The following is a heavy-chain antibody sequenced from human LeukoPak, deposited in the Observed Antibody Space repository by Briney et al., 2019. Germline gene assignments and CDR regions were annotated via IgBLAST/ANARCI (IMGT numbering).Heavy chain of an antibody. V-gene: IGHV1-46*01. CDR2: INPSGGST. CDR3: ARGRPKVETFDY. Sequence: ASVKVSCKASGYTFTSYYMHWVRQTPGQGLEWMGIINPSGGSTSYAQRFQGRVTMTRDTSTSTVYMELSSLRSEDTAVYYCARGRPKVETFDYWGQGTLVTVSS. CDR1: GYTFTSYY. J-gene: IGHJ4*02.